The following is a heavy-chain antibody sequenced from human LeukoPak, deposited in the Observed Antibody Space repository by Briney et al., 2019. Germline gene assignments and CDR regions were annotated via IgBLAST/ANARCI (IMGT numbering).Heavy chain of an antibody. CDR3: AKDHYYGSGSSYDAFDI. V-gene: IGHV3-9*01. CDR2: ISWNSGSI. J-gene: IGHJ3*02. CDR1: GLTFSSYA. Sequence: GGSLRLSCAASGLTFSSYAMSWVRQAPGKGLEWVSGISWNSGSIGYADSVKGRFTISRDNAKNSLYLQMNSLRAEDTALYYCAKDHYYGSGSSYDAFDIWGQGTMVTVSS. D-gene: IGHD3-10*01.